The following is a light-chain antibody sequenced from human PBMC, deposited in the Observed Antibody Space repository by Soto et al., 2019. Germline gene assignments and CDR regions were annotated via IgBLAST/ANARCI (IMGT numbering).Light chain of an antibody. CDR3: QSYDSSLSKV. CDR1: SSNIGAGYD. V-gene: IGLV1-40*01. Sequence: QSVLTQPPSVSGAPGQGVTVSCTGSSSNIGAGYDVHWYQQLPGTAPKLLIYGNSNRPSGVPDRFSGSKSGTSASLAITGLQAEGEADYYCQSYDSSLSKVLGNGTKVTVL. CDR2: GNS. J-gene: IGLJ1*01.